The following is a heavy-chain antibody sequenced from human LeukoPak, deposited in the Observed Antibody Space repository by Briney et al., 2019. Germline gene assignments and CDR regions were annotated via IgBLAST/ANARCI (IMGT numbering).Heavy chain of an antibody. Sequence: PSETLSLTCTVSGGSITTYYWSWIRQSPGKGLEWIGYIYYSGSVTYNPSLKGRVTISVDTSKNQFSLRLSSVTAADTAVYYCARAYYYGSGSYYPNWFDSWGQGTLVTVSS. D-gene: IGHD3-10*01. J-gene: IGHJ5*01. V-gene: IGHV4-59*01. CDR1: GGSITTYY. CDR3: ARAYYYGSGSYYPNWFDS. CDR2: IYYSGSV.